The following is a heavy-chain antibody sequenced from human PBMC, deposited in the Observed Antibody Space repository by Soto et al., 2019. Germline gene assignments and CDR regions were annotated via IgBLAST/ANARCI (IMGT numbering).Heavy chain of an antibody. J-gene: IGHJ4*02. V-gene: IGHV1-18*01. Sequence: ASVKVSCKASGYTFTSYGISWVRQAPGQGLEWMGWISAYNGNTNYAQKLQGRVTMTTDTSTSTAYMELRSLRSDDTAVYYCARDESVRFGYFDPFRGVDYWGQGTLVSVSS. D-gene: IGHD3-9*01. CDR2: ISAYNGNT. CDR3: ARDESVRFGYFDPFRGVDY. CDR1: GYTFTSYG.